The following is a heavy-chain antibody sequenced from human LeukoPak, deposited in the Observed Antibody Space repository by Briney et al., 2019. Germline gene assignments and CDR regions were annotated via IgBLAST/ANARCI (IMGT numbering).Heavy chain of an antibody. CDR2: IYYGGGT. J-gene: IGHJ5*01. CDR3: ARERGDYDSDNWFDS. V-gene: IGHV4-59*01. CDR1: GDSIGSYI. D-gene: IGHD4-17*01. Sequence: SETLCLTCTVSGDSIGSYIWYWIRQPPGKGLEWVGYIYYGGGTNYNPSFESRITISVDTSRNRISLNLTSVTASDTAIYYCARERGDYDSDNWFDSWGQGTLVTVSS.